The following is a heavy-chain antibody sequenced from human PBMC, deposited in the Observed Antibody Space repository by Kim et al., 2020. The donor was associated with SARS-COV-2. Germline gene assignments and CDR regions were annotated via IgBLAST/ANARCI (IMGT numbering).Heavy chain of an antibody. V-gene: IGHV3-7*01. Sequence: EKKYVDSVKDRLTISRDNAKNSHNLQLNSLRDEDTALYYCAGGTGWLIDYWGQGTLVTVSS. J-gene: IGHJ4*02. CDR3: AGGTGWLIDY. D-gene: IGHD6-19*01. CDR2: EK.